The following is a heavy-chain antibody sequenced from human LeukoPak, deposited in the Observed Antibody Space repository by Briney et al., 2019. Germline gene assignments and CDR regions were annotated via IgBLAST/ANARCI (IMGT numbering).Heavy chain of an antibody. CDR2: IYYSGST. CDR1: GGSISSYY. Sequence: SETLSLTCTVSGGSISSYYWSWIRQPPGKGLEWIGYIYYSGSTNYNPSLKSRVTISVDTSRNQFSLKLSSVTAADTAVYYCARNLASPYYYGSGTFKVNWFDPWGQGTLVTVSS. CDR3: ARNLASPYYYGSGTFKVNWFDP. J-gene: IGHJ5*02. V-gene: IGHV4-59*01. D-gene: IGHD3-10*01.